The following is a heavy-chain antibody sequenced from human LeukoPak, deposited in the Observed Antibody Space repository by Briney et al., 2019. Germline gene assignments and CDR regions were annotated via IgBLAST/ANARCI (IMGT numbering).Heavy chain of an antibody. Sequence: AGESLQISCQGSGYSFTSYWIGWVRQLPGKGLEWMGIIYPGDSDTRYSPSFQGQVTISADKSISTAYLQWSSLKASDTAMYYCARLPRDGYNYGYYWGQGTLVTVSS. CDR3: ARLPRDGYNYGYY. CDR2: IYPGDSDT. J-gene: IGHJ4*02. CDR1: GYSFTSYW. V-gene: IGHV5-51*01. D-gene: IGHD5-24*01.